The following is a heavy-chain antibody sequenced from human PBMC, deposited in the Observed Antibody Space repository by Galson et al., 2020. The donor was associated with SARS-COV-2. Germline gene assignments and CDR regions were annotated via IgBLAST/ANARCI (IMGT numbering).Heavy chain of an antibody. CDR1: GYTFTSYA. V-gene: IGHV7-4-1*02. CDR3: AREGGGWQGSYYYGMDV. CDR2: INTNTGNP. Sequence: ASVKVSCKASGYTFTSYAMNWVRQAPGQGLEWMGWINTNTGNPTYAQGFTGRFVFSLDTSVSTAYLQISSLKAEDTAVYYCAREGGGWQGSYYYGMDVWGQGTTVTVSS. J-gene: IGHJ6*02. D-gene: IGHD3-16*01.